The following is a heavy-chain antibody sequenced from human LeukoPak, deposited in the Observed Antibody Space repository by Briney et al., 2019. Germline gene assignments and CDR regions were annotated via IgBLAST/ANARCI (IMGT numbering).Heavy chain of an antibody. CDR2: IIPILGIA. D-gene: IGHD3-10*01. Sequence: SVKVSCKASGGTFSSYAISWVRQAPGQGLEWMGRIIPILGIANYAQKFQGRVTITADKSTSTAYMELSSLRSEDTAVYYCASWSYGSGSYYWGQETLVTVSS. CDR1: GGTFSSYA. V-gene: IGHV1-69*04. J-gene: IGHJ4*02. CDR3: ASWSYGSGSYY.